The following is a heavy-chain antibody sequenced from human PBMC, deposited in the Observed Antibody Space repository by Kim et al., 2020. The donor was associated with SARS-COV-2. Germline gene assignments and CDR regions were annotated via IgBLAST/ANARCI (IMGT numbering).Heavy chain of an antibody. V-gene: IGHV3-73*01. Sequence: GGSLRLSCATSGFTFSGSAMHWVRQASGKGLEWVGRIRSKPNSYATAYGASVTGRFTISRDDSKNTAYLQMNSLKIEDTAVYYCTRHLDFGVPFDYWGQGTLVTVSS. CDR1: GFTFSGSA. CDR3: TRHLDFGVPFDY. J-gene: IGHJ4*02. CDR2: IRSKPNSYAT. D-gene: IGHD4-17*01.